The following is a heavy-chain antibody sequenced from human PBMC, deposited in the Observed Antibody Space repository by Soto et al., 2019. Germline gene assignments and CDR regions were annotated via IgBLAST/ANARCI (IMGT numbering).Heavy chain of an antibody. J-gene: IGHJ5*02. CDR1: GFPFSTTD. Sequence: EFQVMQSGGGLVQPGGSLRLACAASGFPFSTTDMSWVRQAPGKGLEWVSTISGGGETTYYADSEKGRFTISRDNFKYTVYLQMDGLRVDDTALYYCAKNSGWFNTWGQGDLVTVSS. D-gene: IGHD3-10*01. CDR2: ISGGGETT. CDR3: AKNSGWFNT. V-gene: IGHV3-23*01.